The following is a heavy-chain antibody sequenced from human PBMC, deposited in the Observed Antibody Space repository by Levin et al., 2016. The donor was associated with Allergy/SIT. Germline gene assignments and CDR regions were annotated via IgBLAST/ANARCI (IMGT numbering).Heavy chain of an antibody. V-gene: IGHV3-66*01. Sequence: VRQAPGKGLEWVSVIYSGGSTYYADSVKGRFTISRDNSKNTLYLQMNSLRAEDTAVYYCARDLRRGWNYEGGPTYWGQGTLVTVSS. D-gene: IGHD1-7*01. J-gene: IGHJ4*02. CDR3: ARDLRRGWNYEGGPTY. CDR2: IYSGGST.